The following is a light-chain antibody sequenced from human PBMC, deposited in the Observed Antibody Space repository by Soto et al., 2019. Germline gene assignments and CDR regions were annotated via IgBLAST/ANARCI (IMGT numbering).Light chain of an antibody. CDR1: QSINSRY. V-gene: IGKV3-20*01. CDR2: GAS. J-gene: IGKJ1*01. CDR3: QQSYSTPRT. Sequence: EIVLTQSPGTLSLSPGERATLSCRASQSINSRYLAWYQQKPGQAPRLLIYGASSRATGIPDRFSGSGSGTDFTLTISRLEPEDFAVYYCQQSYSTPRTFGQGTKVEIK.